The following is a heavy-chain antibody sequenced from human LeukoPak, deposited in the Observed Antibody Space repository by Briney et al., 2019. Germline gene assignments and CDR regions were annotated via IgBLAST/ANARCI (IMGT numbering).Heavy chain of an antibody. V-gene: IGHV3-30*02. Sequence: GGSLRLSCAASGLTFSSYGMHWVRQAPGKGLEWVAFIRYDGSNKYYADSVKGRFTISRDNSKNTLYLQMNSLRAEDTAVYYCAKPLDTAMVVTPFDYWGQGTLVTVSS. CDR3: AKPLDTAMVVTPFDY. D-gene: IGHD5-18*01. CDR2: IRYDGSNK. J-gene: IGHJ4*02. CDR1: GLTFSSYG.